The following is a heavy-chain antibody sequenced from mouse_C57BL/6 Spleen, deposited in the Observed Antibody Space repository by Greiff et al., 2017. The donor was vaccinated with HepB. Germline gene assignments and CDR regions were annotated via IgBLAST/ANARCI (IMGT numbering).Heavy chain of an antibody. V-gene: IGHV7-3*01. D-gene: IGHD1-1*01. CDR1: GFTFTDYY. Sequence: EVQLVESGGGLVQPGGSLSLSCAASGFTFTDYYMSWVRQPPGKALEWLGFIRNKANGYTTEYSASVKGRFTISRDNSQSILYLQMNALRAEDSATYYCARYSYGSLWYFDVWGTGTTVTVSS. CDR2: IRNKANGYTT. CDR3: ARYSYGSLWYFDV. J-gene: IGHJ1*03.